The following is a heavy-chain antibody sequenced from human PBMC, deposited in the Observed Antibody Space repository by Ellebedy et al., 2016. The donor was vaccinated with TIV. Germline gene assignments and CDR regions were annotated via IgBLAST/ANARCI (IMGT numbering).Heavy chain of an antibody. Sequence: SETLSLTXAVYGGSFSGYYWSWIRQPPGKGLEWIGEINHSGSTNYNPSLKSRVTISVDTSKNQFSLKLSSVTAADTAVYYCARFSRDAFDIWGQGTMVTVSS. J-gene: IGHJ3*02. CDR2: INHSGST. CDR3: ARFSRDAFDI. V-gene: IGHV4-34*01. CDR1: GGSFSGYY.